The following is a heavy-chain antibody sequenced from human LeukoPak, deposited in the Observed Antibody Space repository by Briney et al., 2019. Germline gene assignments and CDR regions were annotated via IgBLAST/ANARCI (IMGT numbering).Heavy chain of an antibody. D-gene: IGHD2-2*01. CDR3: ARLPAYCSSTSCYVDY. V-gene: IGHV3-48*04. J-gene: IGHJ4*02. CDR2: ISSSGSTI. Sequence: GGSLRLSCAASGFTFSSYSMNWVRQAPGKGLEWVSYISSSGSTIYYADSVKGRFTISRDNAKNSLYLQMNSLRAEDAAVFYCARLPAYCSSTSCYVDYWGQGTLVTVSS. CDR1: GFTFSSYS.